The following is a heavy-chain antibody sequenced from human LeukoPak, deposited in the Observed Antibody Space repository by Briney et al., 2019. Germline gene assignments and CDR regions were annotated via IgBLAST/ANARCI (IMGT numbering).Heavy chain of an antibody. CDR2: INHSGST. CDR3: AREGYCSGGSCYNAFDI. D-gene: IGHD2-15*01. J-gene: IGHJ3*02. V-gene: IGHV4-34*01. CDR1: GGSFSGYY. Sequence: KPSETLSLTCVVYGGSFSGYYWSWIRQPPGKGLEWIGEINHSGSTNYNPSLKSRVTISVDTSKNQFSLKLSSVTAADTAVYYCAREGYCSGGSCYNAFDIWGQETMVTVSS.